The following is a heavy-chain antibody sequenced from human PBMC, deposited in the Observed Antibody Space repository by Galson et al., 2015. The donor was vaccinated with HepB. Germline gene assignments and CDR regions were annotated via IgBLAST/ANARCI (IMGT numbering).Heavy chain of an antibody. Sequence: SLRLSCAASGFTVSSNHMSWVRQAPGKGLEWVSIIYSAGSTYYADSVKGRFTISRHNSKNTLYLQMNSLRTEDTAVYYCARDLWFGANWGQGTLVTVSS. CDR3: ARDLWFGAN. V-gene: IGHV3-53*04. D-gene: IGHD3-10*01. J-gene: IGHJ4*02. CDR2: IYSAGST. CDR1: GFTVSSNH.